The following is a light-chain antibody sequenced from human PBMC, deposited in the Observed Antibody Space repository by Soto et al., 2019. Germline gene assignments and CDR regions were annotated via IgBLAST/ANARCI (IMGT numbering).Light chain of an antibody. CDR3: QQRSNGPPGVT. V-gene: IGKV3-11*01. CDR2: DAS. J-gene: IGKJ4*02. CDR1: QSVSSY. Sequence: EIVLTQSPATLSLSPGERATLSCRASQSVSSYLAWYQQTPGQAPRLLIYDASNRSTGIPARFSGSGSGTGFSLTISSLEPEDFAVYYGQQRSNGPPGVTLGGGTKVEI.